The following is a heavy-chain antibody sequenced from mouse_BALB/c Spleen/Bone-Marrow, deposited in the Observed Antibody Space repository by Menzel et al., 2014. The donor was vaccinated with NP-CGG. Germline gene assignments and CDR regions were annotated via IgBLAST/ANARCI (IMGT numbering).Heavy chain of an antibody. V-gene: IGHV5-12-2*01. Sequence: EVKLMESGGGLVEPGGSLKLSRAASGFTFIAYTMSWVRQTPEKRLEWVAYINNGGGSTYYPDTVKGRFTISRDNAKNTLYLQMSSLKSEDTAMYYCARHGEERPVLAMDYWGQGTSVTVSS. CDR1: GFTFIAYT. CDR2: INNGGGST. D-gene: IGHD1-2*01. J-gene: IGHJ4*01. CDR3: ARHGEERPVLAMDY.